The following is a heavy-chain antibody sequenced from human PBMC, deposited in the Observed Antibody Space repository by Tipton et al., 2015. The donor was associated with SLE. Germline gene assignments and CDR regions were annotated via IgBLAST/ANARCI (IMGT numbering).Heavy chain of an antibody. CDR2: IRSKGYGWTK. Sequence: QLVQSGGGLVQPGGSLRLSCAASGFTVSSNYMSWVRQAPGKGLEWVGFIRSKGYGWTKEYGATVKGRFTISRDDSKSIAYLQMNSLKTEDTAVYYCTIEGGSYGYDYWGQGTLVTVSS. D-gene: IGHD5-18*01. CDR3: TIEGGSYGYDY. V-gene: IGHV3-49*04. J-gene: IGHJ4*02. CDR1: GFTVSSNY.